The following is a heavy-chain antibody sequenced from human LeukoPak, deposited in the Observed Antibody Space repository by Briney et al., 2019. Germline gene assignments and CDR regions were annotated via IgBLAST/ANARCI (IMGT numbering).Heavy chain of an antibody. CDR3: ASGIGQQLAWPRLSYYYYGMDV. CDR2: ISSSSSYI. J-gene: IGHJ6*02. V-gene: IGHV3-21*01. CDR1: GFTFSSYS. D-gene: IGHD6-13*01. Sequence: GGSLRLSCAASGFTFSSYSMNWVRQAPGKGLEWVSSISSSSSYIYYADSVKGRFTISRDNAKNSLYLQMNSLRAEDTAVYYCASGIGQQLAWPRLSYYYYGMDVWGQGTTVTVSS.